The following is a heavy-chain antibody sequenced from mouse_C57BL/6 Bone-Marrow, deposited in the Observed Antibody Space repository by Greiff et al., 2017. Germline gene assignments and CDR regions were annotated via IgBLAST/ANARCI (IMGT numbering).Heavy chain of an antibody. CDR3: ARSSTFFYYFDY. D-gene: IGHD5-1*01. CDR2: FHPYNDDT. CDR1: GYTFTTYP. J-gene: IGHJ2*01. Sequence: QVQLKQSGAELVKPGASVKMSCKASGYTFTTYPIEWMKQNHGQSLEWIGNFHPYNDDTKYNEKFKGKATLTVEKSSNTVSLVLSRLTSDDSAVYYCARSSTFFYYFDYWGQGTTLTVSS. V-gene: IGHV1-47*01.